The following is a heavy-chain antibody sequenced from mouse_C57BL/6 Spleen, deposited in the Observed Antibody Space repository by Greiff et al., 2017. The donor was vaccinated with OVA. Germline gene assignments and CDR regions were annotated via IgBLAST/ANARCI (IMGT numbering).Heavy chain of an antibody. CDR2: ISSGSSTI. CDR1: GFTFSDYG. CDR3: ARLEIITGTDWYFDV. J-gene: IGHJ1*03. D-gene: IGHD4-1*01. Sequence: EVQRVESGGGLVKPGGSLKLSCAASGFTFSDYGMHWVRQAPETGLEWVAYISSGSSTIYYADTVKGRFTISRDNAKNTLFLQMTSLRSEDTAMYYCARLEIITGTDWYFDVWGTGTTVTVSS. V-gene: IGHV5-17*01.